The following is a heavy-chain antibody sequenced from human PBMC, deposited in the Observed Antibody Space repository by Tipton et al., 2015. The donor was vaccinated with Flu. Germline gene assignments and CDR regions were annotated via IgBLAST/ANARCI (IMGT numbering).Heavy chain of an antibody. CDR2: ISPDGSDK. CDR1: GFTFSNYW. J-gene: IGHJ4*02. CDR3: AAFCGGDCSILNH. Sequence: SLRLSCAASGFTFSNYWMSWIRQAPRKGLEWVAHISPDGSDKYYVDSVKGRFTISRDNAKKSLYLQMNSLRAEDTAVYYCAAFCGGDCSILNHWGQGTLVIVSS. V-gene: IGHV3-7*03. D-gene: IGHD2-21*01.